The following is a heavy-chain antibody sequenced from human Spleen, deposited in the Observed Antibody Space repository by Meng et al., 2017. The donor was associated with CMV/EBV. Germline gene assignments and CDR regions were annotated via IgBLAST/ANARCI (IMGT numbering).Heavy chain of an antibody. CDR2: IWNDGSVT. V-gene: IGHV3-30*02. CDR1: RFLFSDYP. D-gene: IGHD6-19*01. Sequence: GESLKISCAASRFLFSDYPVHWVRQAPGKGLEWVAFIWNDGSVTSYADSVKGRFTISRDGSKNTLYLQMNSLRAEDTALYYCAKSVYSSSYLFDYWGQGTLVTVSS. J-gene: IGHJ4*02. CDR3: AKSVYSSSYLFDY.